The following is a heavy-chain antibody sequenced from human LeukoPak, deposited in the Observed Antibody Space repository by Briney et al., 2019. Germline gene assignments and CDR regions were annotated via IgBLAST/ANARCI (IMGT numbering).Heavy chain of an antibody. CDR3: ARDGKGFLEWLTYYYGMDV. CDR1: GFTFSSYA. J-gene: IGHJ6*02. Sequence: GGSLRLSCAASGFTFSSYAMSWVRQAPGKGLEWISTISGSGGSTYYADSVKGRFTISRDNSKNTLYLQMNSLRAEDTAVYYCARDGKGFLEWLTYYYGMDVWGQGTTVTVSS. D-gene: IGHD3-3*01. V-gene: IGHV3-23*01. CDR2: ISGSGGST.